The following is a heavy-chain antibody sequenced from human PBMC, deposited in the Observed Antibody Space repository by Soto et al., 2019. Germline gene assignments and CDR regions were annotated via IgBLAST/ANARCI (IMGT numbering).Heavy chain of an antibody. V-gene: IGHV3-7*05. CDR2: IKQDGSEK. D-gene: IGHD3-3*01. Sequence: GGSLRLSCAASGFTFSSYWMSWVRQAPGKGLEWVANIKQDGSEKYYVDSVKGRFTISRDNAKNSLYLQMNSLRAEDTAVYYCAPDVPYIWRGYSYYYYYGMDVWGQGTTVTVSS. CDR3: APDVPYIWRGYSYYYYYGMDV. CDR1: GFTFSSYW. J-gene: IGHJ6*02.